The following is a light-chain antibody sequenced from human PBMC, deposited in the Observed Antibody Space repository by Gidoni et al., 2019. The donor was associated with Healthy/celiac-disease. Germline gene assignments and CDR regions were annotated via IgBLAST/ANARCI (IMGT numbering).Light chain of an antibody. J-gene: IGKJ5*01. Sequence: DIVLTQSPDSLAVSPGERATIHCKSSQSVLYSSNNKNYLAWYQQKPGQPPKLLIYWASTRESGVPDRFSGSGSGTDFTLTISSLQAEDVAVYYCQQYYSTSITFXQXTRLEIK. CDR3: QQYYSTSIT. V-gene: IGKV4-1*01. CDR2: WAS. CDR1: QSVLYSSNNKNY.